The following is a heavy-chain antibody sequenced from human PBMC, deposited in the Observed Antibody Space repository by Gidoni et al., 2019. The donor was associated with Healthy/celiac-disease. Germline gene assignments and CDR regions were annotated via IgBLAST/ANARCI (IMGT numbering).Heavy chain of an antibody. D-gene: IGHD3-10*01. CDR3: VVVYYGSGSYYFDY. Sequence: QVQLVQSGAEVKKPGASVKVPCKASGYTFTSYGISWVRQAPGQGLEWMGWISAYNGNTNYAQKLQGRVTMTTDTSTSTAYMELRSLRSDDTAVYYCVVVYYGSGSYYFDYWGQGTLVTVSS. V-gene: IGHV1-18*04. CDR2: ISAYNGNT. J-gene: IGHJ4*02. CDR1: GYTFTSYG.